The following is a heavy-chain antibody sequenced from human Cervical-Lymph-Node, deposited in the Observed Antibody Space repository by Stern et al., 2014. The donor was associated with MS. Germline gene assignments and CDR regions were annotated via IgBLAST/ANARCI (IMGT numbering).Heavy chain of an antibody. V-gene: IGHV3-15*01. D-gene: IGHD5-12*01. CDR2: VKSISDGGTR. CDR3: TTMGGFPGFDY. Sequence: EVQLVESGGGLVKPGGSLRLSCAASGFTFNKAWMSWVRQAPGKGLEWVCRVKSISDGGTRDYAAPVKDRFTISRDDSKNTLYLQIDSLKAEDTGIYYCTTMGGFPGFDYWGQGTLVSVSS. J-gene: IGHJ4*02. CDR1: GFTFNKAW.